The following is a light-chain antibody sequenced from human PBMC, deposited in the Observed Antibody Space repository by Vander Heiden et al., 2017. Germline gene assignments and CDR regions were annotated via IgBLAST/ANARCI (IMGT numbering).Light chain of an antibody. CDR3: QQSYSTPLT. Sequence: DIQMTQSLSSLSASAGDRVTITCRASQSISSYLNWYQQKPGKAPKLLIYAASSLQSGVPSRFSSSGTGTDFTLTISSLQPEGFATYYCQQSYSTPLTFGRGTKVEIK. CDR2: AAS. V-gene: IGKV1-39*01. CDR1: QSISSY. J-gene: IGKJ4*01.